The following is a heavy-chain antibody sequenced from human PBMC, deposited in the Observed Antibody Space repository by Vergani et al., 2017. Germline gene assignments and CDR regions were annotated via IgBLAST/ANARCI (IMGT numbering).Heavy chain of an antibody. CDR3: AKDGVVVPAASLDY. D-gene: IGHD2-2*01. J-gene: IGHJ4*02. CDR1: GFTFSSYA. Sequence: EVQLLESGGDLVQPGGSLRLSCAASGFTFSSYAMSWVRQAPGKGLEWVSAISGSGGSTYYADSVKGRFTISRDNSKNTLYLQMNSLRAEDTAVYYCAKDGVVVPAASLDYWGQGTLVTVSS. V-gene: IGHV3-23*01. CDR2: ISGSGGST.